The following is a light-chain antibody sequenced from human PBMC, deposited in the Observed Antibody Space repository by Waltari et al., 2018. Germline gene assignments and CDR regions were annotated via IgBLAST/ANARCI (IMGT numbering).Light chain of an antibody. J-gene: IGLJ2*01. Sequence: SYELTQPPSVSVSPGQTAKITCSGDTLPKQYAYWYQQKPGQAPVVVIYQDTQRPSGIPEGFSGSSSGTTVTLTISDVQAADEAVYHCQSADSTNTYVIFGGGTQLTVL. CDR1: TLPKQY. V-gene: IGLV3-25*03. CDR2: QDT. CDR3: QSADSTNTYVI.